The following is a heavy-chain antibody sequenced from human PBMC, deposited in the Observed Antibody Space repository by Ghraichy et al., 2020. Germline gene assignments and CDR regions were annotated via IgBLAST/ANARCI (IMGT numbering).Heavy chain of an antibody. D-gene: IGHD5-18*01. CDR3: ASFPRLTRGYSYGDYYYGMDV. V-gene: IGHV1-69*06. J-gene: IGHJ6*02. Sequence: SVKVSCKASGGTFSSYAISWVRQAPGQGLEWMGGIIPIFGTANYAQKFQGRVTITADKSTSTAYMELSSLRSEDTAVYYCASFPRLTRGYSYGDYYYGMDVWGQGTTVTVSS. CDR2: IIPIFGTA. CDR1: GGTFSSYA.